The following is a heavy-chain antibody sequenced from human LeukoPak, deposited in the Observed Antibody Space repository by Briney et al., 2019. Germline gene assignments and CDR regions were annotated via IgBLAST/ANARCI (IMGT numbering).Heavy chain of an antibody. CDR1: GDTFSSYA. J-gene: IGHJ4*02. CDR3: ARGRDTAIEFDY. Sequence: SVKVSCKASGDTFSSYAISWVRQAPGQRLEWMGGIIPIFGTANYAQKFQGRVTITADESTSTAYMELSSLRSEDTAVYYCARGRDTAIEFDYWGQGTLVTVSS. CDR2: IIPIFGTA. V-gene: IGHV1-69*13. D-gene: IGHD5-18*01.